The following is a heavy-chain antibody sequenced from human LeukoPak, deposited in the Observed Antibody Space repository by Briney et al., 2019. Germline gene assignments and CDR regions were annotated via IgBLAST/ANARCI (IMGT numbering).Heavy chain of an antibody. CDR1: GFTFSSYS. J-gene: IGHJ4*02. V-gene: IGHV3-21*01. D-gene: IGHD2-2*01. CDR3: ARSDYCSSTSCYSRAFDY. Sequence: GGSLRLSCAASGFTFSSYSMNWVRQAPGKGLEWVSSISSSSSSIYYADSVKGRFTISRDNAKNSLYLQMNSLRAEDTAVYCCARSDYCSSTSCYSRAFDYWGQGTLVTVSS. CDR2: ISSSSSSI.